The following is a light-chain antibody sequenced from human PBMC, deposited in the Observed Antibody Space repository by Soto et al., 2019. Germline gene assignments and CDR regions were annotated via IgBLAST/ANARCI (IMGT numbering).Light chain of an antibody. CDR3: QVRDVWPS. Sequence: IVLTQSPVTLALSPGESAVLSCRASQSVSTSVAWYQHKVGQAPRLFIYDASKRAPGIPPRFTGSGSGTDFTLTNSSLEPEDIAVYYCQVRDVWPSFGQGTKVEIK. V-gene: IGKV3-11*01. CDR1: QSVSTS. CDR2: DAS. J-gene: IGKJ1*01.